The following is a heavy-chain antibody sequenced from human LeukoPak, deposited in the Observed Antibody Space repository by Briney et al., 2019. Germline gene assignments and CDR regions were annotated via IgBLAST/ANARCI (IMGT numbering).Heavy chain of an antibody. CDR2: IDPSDSYT. CDR3: ARLPWLLAHYYYGMDV. Sequence: GESLQISCKGSEYSFTSYWISWVRQLPGKGLEWMGRIDPSDSYTNYSPSFQGHVTISADKSISTAYLQWSSLKASDTAMYYCARLPWLLAHYYYGMDVWGKGTTVTVSS. J-gene: IGHJ6*04. V-gene: IGHV5-10-1*01. CDR1: EYSFTSYW. D-gene: IGHD5-18*01.